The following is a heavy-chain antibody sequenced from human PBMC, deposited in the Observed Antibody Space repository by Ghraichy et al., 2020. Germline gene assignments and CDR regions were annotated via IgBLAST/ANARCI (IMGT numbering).Heavy chain of an antibody. J-gene: IGHJ4*02. Sequence: SETLSLTCTVSGGSISSYYWSWIRQPPGKGLEWIGYIYYSGSTNYNPSLKSRVTISVDTSKNQFSLKLSSVTAADTAVYYCARVGGDSSGWYKYYFDYWGQGTLVTVSS. V-gene: IGHV4-59*01. D-gene: IGHD6-19*01. CDR1: GGSISSYY. CDR3: ARVGGDSSGWYKYYFDY. CDR2: IYYSGST.